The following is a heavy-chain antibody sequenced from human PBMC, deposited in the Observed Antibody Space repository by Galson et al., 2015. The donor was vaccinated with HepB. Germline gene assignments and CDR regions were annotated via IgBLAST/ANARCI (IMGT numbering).Heavy chain of an antibody. Sequence: SVKVSCKASDYTFTKHTINWVRQAPGQGLEWMGRVKPYNGDTIYAQKFQDRVTMTADTSTSTAYMELGSLEYDDTAPYYCARGAMATIGGPTFDSWGQGTLVTVSS. CDR3: ARGAMATIGGPTFDS. V-gene: IGHV1-18*01. CDR2: VKPYNGDT. D-gene: IGHD5-24*01. J-gene: IGHJ4*02. CDR1: DYTFTKHT.